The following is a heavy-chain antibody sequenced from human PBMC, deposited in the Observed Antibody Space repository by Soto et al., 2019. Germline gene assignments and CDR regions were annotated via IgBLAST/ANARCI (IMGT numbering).Heavy chain of an antibody. Sequence: QVQLVESGGGVVQPGRSLRLSCAASGFTFSNFGMHWGRQAPGKGLEWVAAISADGSDKYFSDSVKGRFTISRDNSKNTLFQQRNSLRVEDTAVYYCTKGSEVARQELDYWGQGTLVTVSS. D-gene: IGHD3-3*01. CDR1: GFTFSNFG. CDR3: TKGSEVARQELDY. J-gene: IGHJ4*02. CDR2: ISADGSDK. V-gene: IGHV3-30*18.